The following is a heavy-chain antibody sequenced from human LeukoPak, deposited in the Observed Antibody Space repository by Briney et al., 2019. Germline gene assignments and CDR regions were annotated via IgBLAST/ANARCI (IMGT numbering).Heavy chain of an antibody. D-gene: IGHD3-22*01. V-gene: IGHV3-23*01. CDR1: GFTFSSYA. CDR3: AKFYYDSSGYYLGRYMDV. J-gene: IGHJ6*03. Sequence: GGSLRLSCAAPGFTFSSYAMSWVRQAPGKGLEWVSAISGSGGSTYYADSVKGRFTISRDNSKNTLYLQMNSLRAEDTAVYYCAKFYYDSSGYYLGRYMDVWGKGTTVTVSS. CDR2: ISGSGGST.